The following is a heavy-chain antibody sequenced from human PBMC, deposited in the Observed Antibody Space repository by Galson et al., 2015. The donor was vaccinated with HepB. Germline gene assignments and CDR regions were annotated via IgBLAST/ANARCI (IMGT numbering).Heavy chain of an antibody. J-gene: IGHJ4*02. CDR2: INTNTGNP. V-gene: IGHV7-4-1*02. CDR1: GYPFTRYA. Sequence: VKVFCKGSGYPFTRYAMNWVRQGPGQGLEWMGWINTNTGNPTYAQGFTGRFVLSLDTSVSTAYLQIRSLKAEDTAVYYCARGLVGNMIVVGYYDYWGQGTLVTVSS. D-gene: IGHD3-22*01. CDR3: ARGLVGNMIVVGYYDY.